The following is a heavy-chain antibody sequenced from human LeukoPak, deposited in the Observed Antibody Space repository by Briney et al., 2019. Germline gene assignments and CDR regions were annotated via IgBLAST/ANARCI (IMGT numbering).Heavy chain of an antibody. CDR3: ARDRAVSNYFDY. CDR2: IWYDGTYK. D-gene: IGHD6-19*01. V-gene: IGHV3-33*01. J-gene: IGHJ4*02. Sequence: GGSLRLSCAASGFTFSTYGMHWVRQAPGKGLEWVALIWYDGTYKYYVDSVKGRFTISRDNSKNTLYLQMNSLRAEDTAVYYCARDRAVSNYFDYWGQGTLVTVSS. CDR1: GFTFSTYG.